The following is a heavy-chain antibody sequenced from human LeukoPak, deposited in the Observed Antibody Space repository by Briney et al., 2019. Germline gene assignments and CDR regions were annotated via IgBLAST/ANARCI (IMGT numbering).Heavy chain of an antibody. CDR1: GFTFSSYG. V-gene: IGHV3-33*01. D-gene: IGHD3-9*01. Sequence: GGSLRLSCAASGFTFSSYGMHWVRQAPGKGLEWVAVIWYDGSNKYYADSVKGRFTTSRDNAKNSLSLQLSSLRVEDTAIYYCARGHYDVLASSYKWTPDYWGQGTLVTVSS. J-gene: IGHJ4*02. CDR3: ARGHYDVLASSYKWTPDY. CDR2: IWYDGSNK.